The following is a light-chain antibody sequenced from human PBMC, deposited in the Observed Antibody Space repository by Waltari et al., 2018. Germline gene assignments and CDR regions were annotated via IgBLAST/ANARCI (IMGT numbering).Light chain of an antibody. J-gene: IGLJ2*01. CDR3: TTWDDSLNGLV. CDR2: GGS. V-gene: IGLV2-8*01. Sequence: QSALTQPPSASGSPGQSVTISCTGTSSDVGGYTSVSWYQQHPGKAPKLVIYGGSERPSGVPDRFAGSKSGNTASLTVSGLQSDDEGDYYCTTWDDSLNGLVFGGGTKVAVL. CDR1: SSDVGGYTS.